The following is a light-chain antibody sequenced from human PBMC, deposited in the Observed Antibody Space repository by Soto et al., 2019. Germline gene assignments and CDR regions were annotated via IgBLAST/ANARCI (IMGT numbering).Light chain of an antibody. CDR2: ATS. CDR1: QGINND. CDR3: LQDYSYPLT. V-gene: IGKV1-6*01. J-gene: IGKJ4*01. Sequence: IQMTQSPTSLSASVGDRVTIICRASQGINNDLAWYQQKPGKAPNLLIYATSSLQSGVPSRFSGSGSGTDFTLTISSLQPEDFAIYYCLQDYSYPLTFGGGTRVDI.